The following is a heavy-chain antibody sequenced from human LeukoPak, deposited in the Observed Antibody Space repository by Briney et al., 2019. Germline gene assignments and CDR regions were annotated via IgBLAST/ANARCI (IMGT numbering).Heavy chain of an antibody. CDR1: GFTFSSYG. J-gene: IGHJ4*02. Sequence: GGSLRLSCAASGFTFSSYGMRWVRQAPGKGLEWVAVISYDGSNKYYADSVKGRFTISRDNSKNTLYLQMNSLRAEDTAVYYCAKSLYSSSCDYWGQGTLVTVSS. D-gene: IGHD6-13*01. CDR2: ISYDGSNK. V-gene: IGHV3-30*18. CDR3: AKSLYSSSCDY.